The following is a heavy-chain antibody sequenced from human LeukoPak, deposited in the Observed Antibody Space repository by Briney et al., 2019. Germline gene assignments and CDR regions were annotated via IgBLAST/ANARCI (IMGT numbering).Heavy chain of an antibody. D-gene: IGHD3-22*01. Sequence: GGSLRLSCAASGFTVSSNYMSWVRQAPGKRLEWVSVIYSGGSTYYADSVKGRFTISRDNSKNSLYLQMNSLRAEDTAVYYCARDGEIWFGELLLGHYYDSSGYSFDYWGQGTLVTVSS. J-gene: IGHJ4*02. CDR2: IYSGGST. V-gene: IGHV3-53*01. CDR3: ARDGEIWFGELLLGHYYDSSGYSFDY. CDR1: GFTVSSNY.